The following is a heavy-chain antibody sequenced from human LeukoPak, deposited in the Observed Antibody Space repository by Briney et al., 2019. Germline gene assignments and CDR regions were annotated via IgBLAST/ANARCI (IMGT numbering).Heavy chain of an antibody. CDR2: MNPNSGNT. CDR3: ARARHFNYDFWSAPGDFQH. D-gene: IGHD3-3*01. CDR1: GYTFTSYD. V-gene: IGHV1-8*01. Sequence: GASVKVSCKASGYTFTSYDINWVRQATGQGLEWMGWMNPNSGNTGYAQKLQGRVTMTTDTSTSTAYMELRSLRSDDTAVYYCARARHFNYDFWSAPGDFQHWGQGTLVTVSS. J-gene: IGHJ1*01.